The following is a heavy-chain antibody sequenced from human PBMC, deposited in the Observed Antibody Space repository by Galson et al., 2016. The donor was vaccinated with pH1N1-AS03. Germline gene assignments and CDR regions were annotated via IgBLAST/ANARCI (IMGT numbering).Heavy chain of an antibody. CDR2: ISYSGFT. Sequence: ETLSLTCTISGGSITTNYWIWIRQPPGKGLQWIGYISYSGFTNYNPSLRSRVTISIDTSKNQFSLKVNSVTAADTAIYYCARVQGGCSRTSCYQDPWGQGTLVTVSS. CDR1: GGSITTNY. J-gene: IGHJ5*02. D-gene: IGHD2-2*01. CDR3: ARVQGGCSRTSCYQDP. V-gene: IGHV4-59*12.